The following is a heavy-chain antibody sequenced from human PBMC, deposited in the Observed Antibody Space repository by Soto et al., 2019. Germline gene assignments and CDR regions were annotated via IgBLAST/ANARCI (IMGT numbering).Heavy chain of an antibody. CDR3: ARGTSYVFDI. V-gene: IGHV3-13*01. Sequence: GGSLRLSCAASGFTFSSYDMHWVRQATGKGLEWVSAIGTAGDTYYPGSVKGRFTISRENAKNSFYLQMNSLRVGDTAVYFCARGTSYVFDIWGQGTMVTVSS. J-gene: IGHJ3*02. CDR1: GFTFSSYD. CDR2: IGTAGDT.